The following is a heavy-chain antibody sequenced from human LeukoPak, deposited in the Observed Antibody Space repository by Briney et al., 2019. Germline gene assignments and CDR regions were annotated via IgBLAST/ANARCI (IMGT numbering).Heavy chain of an antibody. Sequence: ASVKVSCKASGYIFSTYGISWVRQAPGQGLEWMGWISGYNGNTNYAQKLQGRVTMTTDTSTSTAYMEVRSLRSDDTALYYCARVDAMAREVINWFDPWGQGTLVTVSP. CDR1: GYIFSTYG. V-gene: IGHV1-18*01. J-gene: IGHJ5*02. CDR2: ISGYNGNT. D-gene: IGHD3-10*01. CDR3: ARVDAMAREVINWFDP.